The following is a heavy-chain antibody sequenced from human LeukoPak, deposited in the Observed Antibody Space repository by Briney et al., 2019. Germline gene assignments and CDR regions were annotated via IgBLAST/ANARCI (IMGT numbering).Heavy chain of an antibody. CDR3: ASGSNYDSWSGYPPGYGMDV. Sequence: GGSLRLSCAASGFTFSSYEMNWVRQAPGKGLGWVSYISSSGSTIYYADSVKGRFTISRDNAKNSLYLQMNSLRAEDTAVYYCASGSNYDSWSGYPPGYGMDVWGQGTTVTVSS. CDR1: GFTFSSYE. V-gene: IGHV3-48*03. J-gene: IGHJ6*02. D-gene: IGHD3-3*01. CDR2: ISSSGSTI.